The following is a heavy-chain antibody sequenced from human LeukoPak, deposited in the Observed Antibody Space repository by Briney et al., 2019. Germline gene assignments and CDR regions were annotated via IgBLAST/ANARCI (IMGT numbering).Heavy chain of an antibody. CDR2: GDYSGGT. V-gene: IGHV4-39*07. CDR3: AGERGEEYSSGWYKRNYFDN. D-gene: IGHD6-19*01. CDR1: GGSISGSSYY. J-gene: IGHJ4*02. Sequence: SETLSLTCTVSGGSISGSSYYWAWIRQPPGKGLEWIASGDYSGGTYYNPSLESRVAISADMSKNQFSLKLTSVTGADTAVYYCAGERGEEYSSGWYKRNYFDNWGQGIRVTVSS.